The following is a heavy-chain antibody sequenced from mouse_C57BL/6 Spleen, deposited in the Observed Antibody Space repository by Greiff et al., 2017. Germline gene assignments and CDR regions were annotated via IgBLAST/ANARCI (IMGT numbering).Heavy chain of an antibody. D-gene: IGHD2-4*01. CDR1: GFTFSDYY. J-gene: IGHJ4*01. V-gene: IGHV5-16*01. CDR2: INYDGSST. CDR3: ARDADYDYAMDY. Sequence: EVKVVESEGGLVQPGSSMKLSCTASGFTFSDYYMAWVHQVPEKGLEWVANINYDGSSTYYLDSLKSRFIISRDNAKNILYLQMSSLKSEDTATYYCARDADYDYAMDYWGQGTSVTVSS.